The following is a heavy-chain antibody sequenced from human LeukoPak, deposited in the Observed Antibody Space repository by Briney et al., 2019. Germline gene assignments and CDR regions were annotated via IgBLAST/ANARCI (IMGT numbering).Heavy chain of an antibody. V-gene: IGHV4-31*03. CDR3: ARLAVAGTGALNNWFDP. CDR2: IYYSGST. Sequence: SQTLSLTCTVSGGSISSGGYYWSWIRQHPGKGLEWIGYIYYSGSTYCNPSLKSRVTISVDTSKNQFSLKLSSVTAADTAVYYCARLAVAGTGALNNWFDPWGQGTLVTVSS. J-gene: IGHJ5*02. CDR1: GGSISSGGYY. D-gene: IGHD6-19*01.